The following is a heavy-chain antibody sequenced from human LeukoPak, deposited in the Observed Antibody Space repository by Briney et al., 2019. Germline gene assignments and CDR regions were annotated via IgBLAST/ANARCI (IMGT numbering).Heavy chain of an antibody. Sequence: GGSLRLSCAASGFTFSNHWMAWVRQTPGRGPEGVANIDEDGDVKSYAESGKGRFSVSRDNGRTSLYLQMNSLRAEDTAIYYCARHVPRGRSDFDCWGQGVLVTVS. CDR1: GFTFSNHW. CDR2: IDEDGDVK. J-gene: IGHJ4*02. CDR3: ARHVPRGRSDFDC. V-gene: IGHV3-7*01. D-gene: IGHD5-12*01.